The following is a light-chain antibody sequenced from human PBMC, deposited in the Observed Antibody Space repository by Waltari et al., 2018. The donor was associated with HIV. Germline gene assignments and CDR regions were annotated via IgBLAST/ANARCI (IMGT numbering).Light chain of an antibody. J-gene: IGLJ2*01. CDR3: QSYDITLSASVV. CDR1: TSNIGADYD. Sequence: QSVLTQPPSVSGAPGQRVTIHCTGSTSNIGADYDVHWYQQIPGTAPKPLISGNKNRPSGVPDRFSASKSGTSASLTITGLQAEDEADYFCQSYDITLSASVVFGGGTKLTVL. CDR2: GNK. V-gene: IGLV1-40*01.